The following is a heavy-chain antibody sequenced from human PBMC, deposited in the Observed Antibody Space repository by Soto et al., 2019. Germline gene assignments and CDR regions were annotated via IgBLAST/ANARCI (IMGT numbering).Heavy chain of an antibody. D-gene: IGHD2-21*01. CDR1: GYTFTSYA. Sequence: QVQLVQSGAEVKKPGASVKVSCKASGYTFTSYAMHWVRQAPGQRLEWMGWINAGNGNTKYSQKFQGRVTITRDTSASTADMELSSLRSEDTAVYYCAREWVGIVFPHYGMDVWGQGTTVTVSS. J-gene: IGHJ6*02. CDR2: INAGNGNT. V-gene: IGHV1-3*01. CDR3: AREWVGIVFPHYGMDV.